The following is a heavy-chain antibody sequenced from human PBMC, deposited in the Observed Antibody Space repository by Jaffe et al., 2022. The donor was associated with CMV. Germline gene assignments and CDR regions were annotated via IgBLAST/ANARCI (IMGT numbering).Heavy chain of an antibody. CDR1: GFTFSSYW. CDR2: IKQDGSEK. D-gene: IGHD3-22*01. V-gene: IGHV3-7*01. J-gene: IGHJ4*02. Sequence: EVQLVESGGGLVQPGGSLRLSCAASGFTFSSYWMSWVRQAPGKGLEWVANIKQDGSEKYYVDSVKGRFTISRDNAKNSLYLQMNSLRAEDTAVYYCARDAAPGDYYDSSGYELDYWGQGTLVTVSS. CDR3: ARDAAPGDYYDSSGYELDY.